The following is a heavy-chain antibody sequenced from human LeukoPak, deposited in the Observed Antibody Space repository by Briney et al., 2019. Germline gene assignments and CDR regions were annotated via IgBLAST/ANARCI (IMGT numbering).Heavy chain of an antibody. J-gene: IGHJ5*02. Sequence: SVKVSCKASGGTFSSYAISWVRQAPGQGLEWMGGIIPIFGTANYAQKFQGRVTITADESTSTAYMELSSLRSEGTAVYYCATGSSSPTSNWFDPWGQGTLVTVSS. CDR3: ATGSSSPTSNWFDP. D-gene: IGHD6-13*01. V-gene: IGHV1-69*13. CDR1: GGTFSSYA. CDR2: IIPIFGTA.